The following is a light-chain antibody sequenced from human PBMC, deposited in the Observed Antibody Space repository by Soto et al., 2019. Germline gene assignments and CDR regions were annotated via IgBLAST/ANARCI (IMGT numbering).Light chain of an antibody. CDR2: GAS. V-gene: IGKV3-15*01. J-gene: IGKJ1*01. CDR3: QQYNKRPPWT. CDR1: QPISND. Sequence: EIVMAQSPATLSCSPVERAALSCRASQPISNDLAWYQQKPGQAPRLLISGASTRVTGIPARFSGSGSGTEFTLTISSLQSEDFAVYYCQQYNKRPPWTFGQGTKV.